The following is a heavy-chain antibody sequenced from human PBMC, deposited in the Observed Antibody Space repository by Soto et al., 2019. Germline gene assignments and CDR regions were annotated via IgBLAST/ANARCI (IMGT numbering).Heavy chain of an antibody. V-gene: IGHV3-30-3*01. CDR3: ARDLAAVTTYWFDP. D-gene: IGHD4-4*01. Sequence: QVQLVESGGGVVQPGRSLRLSCAASGFTFSSYAMHWVRQAPGKGLEWVAVISYDGSNKYYADSVKGRFTISRDNSKNTLYLQLNSLRAEDTAVYYCARDLAAVTTYWFDPWGQGTLVTVSS. J-gene: IGHJ5*02. CDR1: GFTFSSYA. CDR2: ISYDGSNK.